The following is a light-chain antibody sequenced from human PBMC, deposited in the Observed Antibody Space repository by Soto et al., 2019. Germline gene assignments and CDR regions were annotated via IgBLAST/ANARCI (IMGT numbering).Light chain of an antibody. Sequence: QSALTQPASVSGSPGQSIAISCIGTSSDIGSYNYVSWYQQHPGKAPKLMIYDVGNRPSGVSDRFSGSKSGNTASLTISGLQAEDEDDYYCKSFKTSSTYVFGTGTEVPV. V-gene: IGLV2-14*01. CDR2: DVG. CDR1: SSDIGSYNY. J-gene: IGLJ1*01. CDR3: KSFKTSSTYV.